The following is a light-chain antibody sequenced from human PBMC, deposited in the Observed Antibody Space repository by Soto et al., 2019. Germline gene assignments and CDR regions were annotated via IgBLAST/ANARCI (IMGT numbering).Light chain of an antibody. V-gene: IGKV3-20*01. Sequence: EIVMTHSPATLSVSPCERVTLSCRASQSVSSYLAWYQQKPGQAPRLLIYGASSRATGIPDRFSGSGSGTDFTLTISRLEPEDFAVYYCQQYGSSPITFGQGTRLEIK. J-gene: IGKJ5*01. CDR1: QSVSSY. CDR2: GAS. CDR3: QQYGSSPIT.